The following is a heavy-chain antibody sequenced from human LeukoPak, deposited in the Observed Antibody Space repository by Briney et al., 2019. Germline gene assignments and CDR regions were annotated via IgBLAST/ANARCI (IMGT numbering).Heavy chain of an antibody. J-gene: IGHJ6*03. CDR2: IYHSGST. CDR3: ARRGLGAFYGSGSSDYYYYYYMDV. V-gene: IGHV4-38-2*02. Sequence: PSETLSLTCTVSGYSISSGYYWGWIRQPPGKGLEWIGSIYHSGSTYYNPSLKSRVTISVDTSKNQFSLKLSSVTAADTAVYYCARRGLGAFYGSGSSDYYYYYYMDVWGKGTTVTISS. CDR1: GYSISSGYY. D-gene: IGHD3-10*01.